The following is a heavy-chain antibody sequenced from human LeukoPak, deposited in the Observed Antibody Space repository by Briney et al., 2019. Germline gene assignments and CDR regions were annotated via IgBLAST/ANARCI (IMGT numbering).Heavy chain of an antibody. J-gene: IGHJ3*02. D-gene: IGHD6-13*01. V-gene: IGHV3-48*03. Sequence: GGSLRLSCAASGFTFSSYEMNWVRQAPGKGLEWVSYISSSGSTIYYADSVKGRFTISRDNAKNSLYLQMNSLRAEDTALYYCARLSYSSSFKSNAFDIWGQGTMVTVSS. CDR3: ARLSYSSSFKSNAFDI. CDR2: ISSSGSTI. CDR1: GFTFSSYE.